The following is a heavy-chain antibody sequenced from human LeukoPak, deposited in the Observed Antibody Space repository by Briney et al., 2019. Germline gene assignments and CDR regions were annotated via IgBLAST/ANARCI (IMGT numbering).Heavy chain of an antibody. V-gene: IGHV4-39*01. D-gene: IGHD3-16*01. Sequence: PSETLSLTCTVSGGSISSGSYYWSWIRQPPGKGLEWIGSIYYSGSTYYNPSLKSRVTISVDTSKNQFSLKLSSVTAADTAVYYCARRKIRGFDYWGQGTLVTVSS. CDR1: GGSISSGSYY. CDR3: ARRKIRGFDY. CDR2: IYYSGST. J-gene: IGHJ4*02.